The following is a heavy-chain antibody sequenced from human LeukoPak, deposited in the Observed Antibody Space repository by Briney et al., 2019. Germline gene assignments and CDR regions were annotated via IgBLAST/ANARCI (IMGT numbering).Heavy chain of an antibody. D-gene: IGHD6-19*01. CDR3: ARIYGYSSGWLGYYYYYMDV. CDR2: ISAYNGNK. CDR1: GYTFTSYG. V-gene: IGHV1-18*01. Sequence: ASVKVSCKASGYTFTSYGISWVRQAPGQGLEWMGWISAYNGNKNYAQKLQGRVTMTTDTSTSTAYMELRSLRSDDTAVYYCARIYGYSSGWLGYYYYYMDVWGKGTTVTVSS. J-gene: IGHJ6*03.